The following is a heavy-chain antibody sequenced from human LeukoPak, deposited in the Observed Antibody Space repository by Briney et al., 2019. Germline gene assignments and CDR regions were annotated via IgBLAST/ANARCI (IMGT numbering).Heavy chain of an antibody. CDR2: IYYSGST. V-gene: IGHV4-59*01. CDR3: ASGRFGELLSFDY. CDR1: GGSISSYY. Sequence: SETLSLTCTVSGGSISSYYWSWIRQPPGKGLEWIGYIYYSGSTNYNPSLKSRVTISVDTSKNQFSLKLSSVTAADTAVYYCASGRFGELLSFDYWGQGTLVTVSS. D-gene: IGHD3-10*01. J-gene: IGHJ4*02.